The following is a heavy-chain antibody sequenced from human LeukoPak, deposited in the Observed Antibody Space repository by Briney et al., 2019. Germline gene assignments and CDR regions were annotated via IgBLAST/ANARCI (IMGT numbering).Heavy chain of an antibody. CDR2: TRYDGSDK. Sequence: GGSLRLSCAASGFTFSSYGMHWVRQAPDKGLEWVAFTRYDGSDKYYVDSVKGRFTISRDNSKNTLYPQMNSLRAEDTAVYYCANDRHVWGYSYGETFDFWGQGTLVTVSS. D-gene: IGHD5-18*01. CDR1: GFTFSSYG. J-gene: IGHJ4*02. V-gene: IGHV3-30*02. CDR3: ANDRHVWGYSYGETFDF.